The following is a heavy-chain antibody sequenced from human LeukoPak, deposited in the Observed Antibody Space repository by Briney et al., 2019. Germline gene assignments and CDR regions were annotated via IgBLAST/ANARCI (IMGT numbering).Heavy chain of an antibody. Sequence: GGSLRLSCSVSGFTFSSYAMYWVRQPPGKGLKYVSAISSNGDRIYYADSVKGRFTISRDNSKNTVYLQMSSLGAGDTAVYYCVKVRIPGTTVTGFDYWGQGTLVTVSS. CDR1: GFTFSSYA. D-gene: IGHD4-17*01. CDR2: ISSNGDRI. CDR3: VKVRIPGTTVTGFDY. V-gene: IGHV3-64D*09. J-gene: IGHJ4*02.